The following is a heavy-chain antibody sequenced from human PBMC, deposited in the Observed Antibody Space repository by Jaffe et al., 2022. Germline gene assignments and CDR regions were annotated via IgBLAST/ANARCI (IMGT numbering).Heavy chain of an antibody. D-gene: IGHD3-9*01. CDR2: IYYSGST. Sequence: QLQLQESGPGLVKPSETLSLTCTVSGGSISSSSYYWGWIRQPPGKGLEWIGSIYYSGSTYYNPSLKSRVTISVDTSKNQFSLKLSSVTAADTAVYYCACPVTADILPSYYFDYWGQGTLVTVSS. J-gene: IGHJ4*02. CDR1: GGSISSSSYY. V-gene: IGHV4-39*01. CDR3: ACPVTADILPSYYFDY.